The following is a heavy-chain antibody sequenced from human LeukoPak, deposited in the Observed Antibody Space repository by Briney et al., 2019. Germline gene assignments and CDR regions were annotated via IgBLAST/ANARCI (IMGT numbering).Heavy chain of an antibody. CDR3: ARVASYYGSGSYLYTPPPYYYYYMDV. Sequence: SETLSLTCTVSGGSISSGSYYWSWIRQPAGKGLEWIGRIYTSGSTNYNPSLKSRVTISVDTSKNQFSLKLSSVTAADTAVYYCARVASYYGSGSYLYTPPPYYYYYMDVWGKGTTVTVSS. CDR2: IYTSGST. V-gene: IGHV4-61*02. D-gene: IGHD3-10*01. J-gene: IGHJ6*03. CDR1: GGSISSGSYY.